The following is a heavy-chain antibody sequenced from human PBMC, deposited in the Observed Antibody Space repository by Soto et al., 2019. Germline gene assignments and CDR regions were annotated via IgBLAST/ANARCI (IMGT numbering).Heavy chain of an antibody. D-gene: IGHD3-22*01. V-gene: IGHV4-39*01. Sequence: QLQLQESGPGLVKPSETLSLTCTVSGGSISSSSYYWGWIRQPPGKGLEWIGSIYYSGSTYYNPSLKSRVTISVDTSKNQFSLKLSSVTAADTAVYYCARQPSLDYDSSGYYARDAFDIWGQGTMVTVSS. CDR2: IYYSGST. J-gene: IGHJ3*02. CDR1: GGSISSSSYY. CDR3: ARQPSLDYDSSGYYARDAFDI.